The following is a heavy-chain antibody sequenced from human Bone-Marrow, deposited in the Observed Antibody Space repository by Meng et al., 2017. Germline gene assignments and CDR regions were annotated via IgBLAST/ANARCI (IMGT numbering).Heavy chain of an antibody. Sequence: GESLKISCAASGLTFGTYAMHWARQAPGKGLEWVAAISFDGSDKYYSDSVRGRFTISRDNSKDPLFLQMNSLRADDTAVYYCARDLLSTAIDYWGQGTLVTVSS. CDR3: ARDLLSTAIDY. CDR2: ISFDGSDK. CDR1: GLTFGTYA. V-gene: IGHV3-30*14. J-gene: IGHJ4*02. D-gene: IGHD2-21*02.